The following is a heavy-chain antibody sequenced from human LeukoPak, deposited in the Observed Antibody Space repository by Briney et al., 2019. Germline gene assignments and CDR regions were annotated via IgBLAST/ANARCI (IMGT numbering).Heavy chain of an antibody. CDR3: ARTSGGVGWYDY. Sequence: SEALSLTCTVSGGSISSYYWSWIRQPPGKGLEWIGYIYYSGSTNYNPSLKSRVTISVDTSKNQFSLKLSSVTAADTAVYYCARTSGGVGWYDYWGQGTLVTVSS. CDR1: GGSISSYY. V-gene: IGHV4-59*08. CDR2: IYYSGST. D-gene: IGHD6-19*01. J-gene: IGHJ4*02.